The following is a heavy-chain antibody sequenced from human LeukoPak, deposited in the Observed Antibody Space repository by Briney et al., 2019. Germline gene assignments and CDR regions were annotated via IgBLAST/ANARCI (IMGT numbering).Heavy chain of an antibody. CDR3: AQRADSTGWYSIDY. CDR1: GFSLSASRVG. D-gene: IGHD6-19*01. Sequence: SGPTLVNPTQTLTLTCTFSGFSLSASRVGVAWIRQPPGQALEWLALIYWDDYKRYSPSLKSRLTITKDTSKNQVVLTMSNMDPVDTATYYCAQRADSTGWYSIDYWGQGTLVTVSS. V-gene: IGHV2-5*02. CDR2: IYWDDYK. J-gene: IGHJ4*02.